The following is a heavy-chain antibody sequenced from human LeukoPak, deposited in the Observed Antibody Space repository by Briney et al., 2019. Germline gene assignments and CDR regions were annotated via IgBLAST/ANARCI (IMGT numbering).Heavy chain of an antibody. V-gene: IGHV3-53*01. J-gene: IGHJ4*02. Sequence: GGSLRLSCEVSGFLVNRNYMNWIRQAPGKGLEWVSVIYDGGSRYYADSVKGRFTISRDTSKNTVYLEMNGLRVDDTAVYYCANGSSAYYFESWGQGTPVTVSA. D-gene: IGHD6-6*01. CDR3: ANGSSAYYFES. CDR1: GFLVNRNY. CDR2: IYDGGSR.